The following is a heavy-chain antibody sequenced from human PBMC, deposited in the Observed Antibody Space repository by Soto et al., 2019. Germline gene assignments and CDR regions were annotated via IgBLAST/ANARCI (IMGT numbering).Heavy chain of an antibody. D-gene: IGHD2-2*01. CDR3: ARAYQAGWSWVDP. J-gene: IGHJ5*02. Sequence: LPLTGAVSGGSISSGGYSLSWIGQPPGKGLEWIGYIYDSGSTYYNPSLKSRVTISVDRSKNQFSLKLSSVTAADTGVYYCARAYQAGWSWVDPWAQGILVIFSS. V-gene: IGHV4-30-2*01. CDR2: IYDSGST. CDR1: GGSISSGGYS.